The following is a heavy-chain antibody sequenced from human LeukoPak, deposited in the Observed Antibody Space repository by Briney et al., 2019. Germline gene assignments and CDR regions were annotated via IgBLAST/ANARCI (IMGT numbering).Heavy chain of an antibody. Sequence: GGSLRLSCAASGFTFSSYAMSWVRQAPGKGLEWVSVIYSGDNTYYADSVKGRFTISRDNSKSTLYLQMNSLRAEDTAVYYCARATFWSGYQRDSWYMDIWGKGTTVTVSS. CDR2: IYSGDNT. V-gene: IGHV3-66*02. D-gene: IGHD3-3*01. J-gene: IGHJ6*03. CDR3: ARATFWSGYQRDSWYMDI. CDR1: GFTFSSYA.